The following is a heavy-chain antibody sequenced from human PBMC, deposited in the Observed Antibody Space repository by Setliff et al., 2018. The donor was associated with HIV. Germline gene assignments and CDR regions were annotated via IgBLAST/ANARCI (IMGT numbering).Heavy chain of an antibody. CDR3: LRERNFWSRSPG. CDR1: GFTFSRYW. V-gene: IGHV3-7*04. J-gene: IGHJ4*02. Sequence: SGESLKISCTASGFTFSRYWMSWVRQAPGKGLEWVANIKQDGSEKYYVDSVKGRFTISRDNAKNSLSLQMNSLRAEDTAVYYCLRERNFWSRSPGWGQGTLVTVSS. D-gene: IGHD3-3*01. CDR2: IKQDGSEK.